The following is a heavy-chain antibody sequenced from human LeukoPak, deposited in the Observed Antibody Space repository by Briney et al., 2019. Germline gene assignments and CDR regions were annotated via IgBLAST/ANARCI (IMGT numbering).Heavy chain of an antibody. D-gene: IGHD3-10*01. CDR2: IYYNGNT. CDR3: ARDVEGSGRFFEY. Sequence: PSETLSLTCTVSGGSISSYYWSWIRQPPGKGLEWIGYIYYNGNTNYSPSLKSRVTISLDTSKNQFSLKLSSVTAADTAVYFCARDVEGSGRFFEYWGQGSLVTVSS. CDR1: GGSISSYY. V-gene: IGHV4-59*01. J-gene: IGHJ4*02.